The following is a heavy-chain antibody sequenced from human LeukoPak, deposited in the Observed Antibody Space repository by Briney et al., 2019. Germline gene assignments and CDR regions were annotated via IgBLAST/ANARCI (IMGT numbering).Heavy chain of an antibody. D-gene: IGHD3-22*01. CDR2: IYHSGST. CDR3: ARVRYYYDSSHD. J-gene: IGHJ4*02. Sequence: SETLSLTCTVSGGSISSGSYYWGWIRQPPGKGLEWIGTIYHSGSTYYNPSLKSRVTISVDTSKNQFSLRLSSVTAADTAFYYCARVRYYYDSSHDWGQGTLVTVSS. V-gene: IGHV4-39*07. CDR1: GGSISSGSYY.